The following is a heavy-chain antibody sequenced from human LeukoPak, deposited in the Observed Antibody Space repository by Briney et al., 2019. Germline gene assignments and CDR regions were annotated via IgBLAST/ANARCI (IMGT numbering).Heavy chain of an antibody. V-gene: IGHV1-46*01. J-gene: IGHJ5*02. CDR1: GYTFTSYY. CDR3: ARGNVYDSSVYNWFDP. Sequence: ASVKVSCKASGYTFTSYYIHWVRQAPGQGLEWMGIINPSGGSTTYAQKFQGRVTMTRDTSTSTVYMELSSLRSEDTALYYCARGNVYDSSVYNWFDPWGQGTLVTVS. D-gene: IGHD3-22*01. CDR2: INPSGGST.